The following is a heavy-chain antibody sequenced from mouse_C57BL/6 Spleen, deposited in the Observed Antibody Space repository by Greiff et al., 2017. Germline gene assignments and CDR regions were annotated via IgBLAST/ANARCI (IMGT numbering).Heavy chain of an antibody. V-gene: IGHV5-12*01. CDR1: GFTFSDYY. J-gene: IGHJ4*01. CDR3: ARLELTGTDAMDY. Sequence: EVKLVESGGGLVQPGGSLKLSCAASGFTFSDYYMYWVRQTPEKRLEWVAYISNGGGSTYYPGTVKGRFTISRDNAKNTLYLQMSRLKSEDTAMYYCARLELTGTDAMDYWGQGTSVTVSS. CDR2: ISNGGGST. D-gene: IGHD4-1*01.